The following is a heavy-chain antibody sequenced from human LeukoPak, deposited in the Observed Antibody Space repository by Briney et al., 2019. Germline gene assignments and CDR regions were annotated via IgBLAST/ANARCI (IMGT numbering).Heavy chain of an antibody. CDR3: AKEFSATPRAAAQTGDAFDV. Sequence: GGSLRLSCAASGFTVSSNYMNWVRQAPGKGLEWVSVIYSGGSTYYADSVKGRFTISRDNSKNTLDLQMNSLRPEDTAVYCAKEFSATPRAAAQTGDAFDVWGQGTMVTVSS. J-gene: IGHJ3*01. D-gene: IGHD7-27*01. CDR1: GFTVSSNY. CDR2: IYSGGST. V-gene: IGHV3-53*05.